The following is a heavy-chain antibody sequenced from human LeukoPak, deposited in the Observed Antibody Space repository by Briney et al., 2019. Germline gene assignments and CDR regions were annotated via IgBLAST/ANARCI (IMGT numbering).Heavy chain of an antibody. CDR2: IKQDGSEK. CDR3: ATTASRGPQSAEYFQY. V-gene: IGHV3-7*02. Sequence: GGSLRLSCAASGFTFSSSWMTWVRQAPGKGLEWVANIKQDGSEKYYVGSVRGRFTISRDNAKNTLYLQMNSLRAEDTAVYYCATTASRGPQSAEYFQYWGQGTLVTVSS. J-gene: IGHJ1*01. CDR1: GFTFSSSW.